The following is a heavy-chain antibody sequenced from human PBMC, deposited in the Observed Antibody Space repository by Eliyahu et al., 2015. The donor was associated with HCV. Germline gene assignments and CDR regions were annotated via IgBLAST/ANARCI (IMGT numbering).Heavy chain of an antibody. CDR2: ITGDGSAI. CDR3: ARDHYRAFEY. Sequence: EEHLVASGGGLVRPGGSLILSCEASGFIFSNWWIHWVRQVPGKGLMWVSRITGDGSAIDYADSVKGRFTISRDNARKTVYLEMLSLGVEDTAVYYCARDHYRAFEYRGPGTLVTVS. J-gene: IGHJ4*02. D-gene: IGHD3-10*01. V-gene: IGHV3-74*01. CDR1: GFIFSNWW.